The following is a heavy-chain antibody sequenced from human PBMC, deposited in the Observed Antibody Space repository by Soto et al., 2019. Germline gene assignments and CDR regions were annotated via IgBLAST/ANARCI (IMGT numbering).Heavy chain of an antibody. V-gene: IGHV4-59*01. CDR2: IYYSGST. CDR3: ARVSVGYSSGGNDY. D-gene: IGHD6-19*01. CDR1: GGSISSYY. J-gene: IGHJ4*02. Sequence: QVQLQESGPGLVKPSETLSLTCTVSGGSISSYYWSWIRQPPGKGLEWIGYIYYSGSTNYNPSLNSRVTISVDPSKDQFSLKLSSVTAADTAVYYCARVSVGYSSGGNDYWGQGTLVTVSS.